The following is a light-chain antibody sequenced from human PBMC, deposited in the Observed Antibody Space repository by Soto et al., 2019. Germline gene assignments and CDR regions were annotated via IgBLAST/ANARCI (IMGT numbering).Light chain of an antibody. CDR1: QSVSSN. Sequence: EIVMTQSPATLSVSPGETATLSCRASQSVSSNLAWYQQKPGQAPRLLIFGTSTRATGIPARFSASGSGTEFTLTISSLQSEDFAVYYCQQYNTWLTFGQGTKVEIK. CDR3: QQYNTWLT. V-gene: IGKV3-15*01. CDR2: GTS. J-gene: IGKJ1*01.